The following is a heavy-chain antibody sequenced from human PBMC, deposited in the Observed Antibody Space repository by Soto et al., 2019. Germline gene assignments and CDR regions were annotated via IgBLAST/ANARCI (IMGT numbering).Heavy chain of an antibody. CDR1: GGSISSYY. D-gene: IGHD2-8*01. CDR2: IYTSGST. Sequence: PSETLSLTCTVSGGSISSYYWSWIRQPAGKGLEWIGRIYTSGSTNYNPSLKSRVTMSVDTSKNQFSLKLSSVTAADTAVYYCARASIMVYDIAVPGWFDTWGQGTLVTVSS. V-gene: IGHV4-4*07. J-gene: IGHJ5*02. CDR3: ARASIMVYDIAVPGWFDT.